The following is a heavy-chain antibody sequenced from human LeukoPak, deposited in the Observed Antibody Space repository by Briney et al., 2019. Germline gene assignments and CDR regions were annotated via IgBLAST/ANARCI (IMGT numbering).Heavy chain of an antibody. Sequence: PSETLSLTCAVYGGSFSGYYWSWIRQPPGKGLEWIGEINHSGSTNYNPSLKSRVTLSVDTSKNQFSLKLSSVTAADTAVYYCARGSGEQWLNLDYWGQGTLVTVSS. CDR3: ARGSGEQWLNLDY. CDR1: GGSFSGYY. CDR2: INHSGST. V-gene: IGHV4-34*01. J-gene: IGHJ4*02. D-gene: IGHD6-19*01.